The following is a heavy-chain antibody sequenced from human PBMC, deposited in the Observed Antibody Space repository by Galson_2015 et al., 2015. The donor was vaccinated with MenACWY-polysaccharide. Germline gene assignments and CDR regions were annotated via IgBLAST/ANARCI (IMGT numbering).Heavy chain of an antibody. V-gene: IGHV3-9*01. Sequence: SLRLSCAASGFTFDDYAMHWVRQAPGKGLEWVSGISWNSGSIGYADSVKGRFTISRDNSKNSLYLQMNGLRAEDTALYYCAKAFYRYSGSSGPFYFDYWGQGTLVTVSS. J-gene: IGHJ4*02. D-gene: IGHD1-26*01. CDR3: AKAFYRYSGSSGPFYFDY. CDR1: GFTFDDYA. CDR2: ISWNSGSI.